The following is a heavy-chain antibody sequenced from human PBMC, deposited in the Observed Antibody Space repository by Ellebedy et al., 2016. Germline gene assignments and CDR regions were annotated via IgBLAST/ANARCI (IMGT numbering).Heavy chain of an antibody. D-gene: IGHD3-22*01. CDR1: GFIFSSYT. CDR3: YILRITMIVVVDY. Sequence: GESLKISCASSGFIFSSYTLNWVRQAPGKGLEWVSAISGSGGSTYYADSVKGRFTISRDNSKNTLYLQMSSLRAEDTAVYYCYILRITMIVVVDYWGQGTLVTVSS. CDR2: ISGSGGST. J-gene: IGHJ4*02. V-gene: IGHV3-23*01.